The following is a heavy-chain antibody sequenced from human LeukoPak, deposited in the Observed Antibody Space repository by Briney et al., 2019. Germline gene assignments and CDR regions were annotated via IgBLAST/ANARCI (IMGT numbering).Heavy chain of an antibody. CDR1: GFTFSSYV. J-gene: IGHJ5*02. CDR3: AKGASSGWLLYWFDP. Sequence: GGSLRLSCAASGFTFSSYVMTWVRQAPGRGLEWVSGISGSGVSTYYAGSVKGRFTISRDNSKNTLYLQINSLRAEDTAIYYCAKGASSGWLLYWFDPWGQGTLVTVSS. CDR2: ISGSGVST. D-gene: IGHD6-19*01. V-gene: IGHV3-23*01.